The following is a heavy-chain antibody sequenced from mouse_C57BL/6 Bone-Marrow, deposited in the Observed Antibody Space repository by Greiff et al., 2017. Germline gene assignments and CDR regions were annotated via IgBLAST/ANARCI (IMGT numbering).Heavy chain of an antibody. D-gene: IGHD1-1*01. V-gene: IGHV1-39*01. J-gene: IGHJ1*03. CDR2: INPNYGTT. CDR1: GYSFTDYN. Sequence: VHVKQSGPELVKPGASVKISCKASGYSFTDYNMNWVKQSHGKSLEWIGVINPNYGTTSYHQKFKGKATLTVDQSSSTAYMQLNSLTSEDSAVEYCARKYTTVVAKNWYFDVWGTGTTVTVSS. CDR3: ARKYTTVVAKNWYFDV.